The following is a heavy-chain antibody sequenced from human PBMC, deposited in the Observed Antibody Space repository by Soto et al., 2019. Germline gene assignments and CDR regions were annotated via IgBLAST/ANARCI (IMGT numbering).Heavy chain of an antibody. CDR2: ISGSGGST. J-gene: IGHJ5*02. V-gene: IGHV3-23*01. D-gene: IGHD5-18*01. CDR1: GFTFSSYA. CDR3: ATRGGGYSYNWFAP. Sequence: EVQLLESGGGLVQPGGSLRLSCAASGFTFSSYAMSWVRQAPGKALEWVSAISGSGGSTYYADSVKGRFTISRDNSKNTLYLQMNSLRAEDTAVYDCATRGGGYSYNWFAPWGQGTLVTVSS.